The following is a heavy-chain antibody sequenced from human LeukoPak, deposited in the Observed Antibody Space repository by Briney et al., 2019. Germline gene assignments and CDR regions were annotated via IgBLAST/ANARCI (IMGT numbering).Heavy chain of an antibody. CDR3: ARAEMATTHAFDI. Sequence: ASVKVCCKASGYTFTSYDINWVRQATGHGLEWMGWMNTNSGNTGYAQKFQGRVTMTRNTSITTANMELSSLRSEDTAVYYCARAEMATTHAFDIWGQGTMVTVSS. J-gene: IGHJ3*02. V-gene: IGHV1-8*01. CDR2: MNTNSGNT. D-gene: IGHD5-24*01. CDR1: GYTFTSYD.